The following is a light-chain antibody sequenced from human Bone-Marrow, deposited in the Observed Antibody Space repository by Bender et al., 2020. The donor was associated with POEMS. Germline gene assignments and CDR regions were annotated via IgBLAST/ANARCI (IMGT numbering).Light chain of an antibody. CDR1: ISDLGGYAY. V-gene: IGLV2-14*03. Sequence: QSALTQPASVSGSPGQSITIACTGAISDLGGYAYVSWYQHHPGKAPKLIISGVNNRPSGVSDRFSGSKSGNTASLTISGLQAEDEADYYCSSYLPTTSTRVFGGGTKLTVL. J-gene: IGLJ3*02. CDR2: GVN. CDR3: SSYLPTTSTRV.